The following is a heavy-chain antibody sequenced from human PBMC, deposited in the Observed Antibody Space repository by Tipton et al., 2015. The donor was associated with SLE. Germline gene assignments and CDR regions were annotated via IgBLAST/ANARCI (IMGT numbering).Heavy chain of an antibody. J-gene: IGHJ6*03. V-gene: IGHV3-48*04. CDR3: ARAGGPPYYYYYMDV. Sequence: SLRLSCAVSGFTFNTYSMNWVRQAPGKGLEWVSYISAGGTTTHYADSVKGRFTISRANAKNSLYLQMNSLRAEDTAVYYCARAGGPPYYYYYMDVWGKGTTVTISS. D-gene: IGHD2-15*01. CDR1: GFTFNTYS. CDR2: ISAGGTTT.